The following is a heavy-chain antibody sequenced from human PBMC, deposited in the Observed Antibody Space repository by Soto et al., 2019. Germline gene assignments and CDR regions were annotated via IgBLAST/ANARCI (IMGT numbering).Heavy chain of an antibody. D-gene: IGHD2-2*01. CDR3: ASHTSRRSGYYFYYGMDV. CDR2: IDPSDSYT. Sequence: PGESLKISCKGSGYSFTSYWINWVRQMPGKGLEWMGRIDPSDSYTNYSPSLQGHVTISADKSTGTAYLQWSTLKASDTAMYYCASHTSRRSGYYFYYGMDVWGQGTTVTVSS. CDR1: GYSFTSYW. V-gene: IGHV5-10-1*01. J-gene: IGHJ6*02.